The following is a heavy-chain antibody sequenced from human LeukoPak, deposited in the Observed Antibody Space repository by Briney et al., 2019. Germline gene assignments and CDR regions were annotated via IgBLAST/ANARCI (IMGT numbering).Heavy chain of an antibody. CDR1: GGSISSGSYY. Sequence: SETLSLTCTVSGGSISSGSYYWRWIRQPAGKGLEWIGRIYTSGSTNYNPSLKSRVTISVDTSKNQFSLKLSSVTAADTAVYYCARGEWSGSYNWFDPWGQGTLVTVSS. CDR2: IYTSGST. J-gene: IGHJ5*02. CDR3: ARGEWSGSYNWFDP. V-gene: IGHV4-61*02. D-gene: IGHD3-3*01.